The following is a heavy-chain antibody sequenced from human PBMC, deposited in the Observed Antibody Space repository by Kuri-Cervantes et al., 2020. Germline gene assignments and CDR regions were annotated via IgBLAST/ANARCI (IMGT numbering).Heavy chain of an antibody. CDR2: IFDSEIT. Sequence: SETLSLTCTVSGASITTSCWSWIRQPPGKGLEWIGYIFDSEITNYNPSLKSRVTISVDTSKNQFSLKLSSVTAADTAVYYCARRGGSTVTPSGFDPWGQGTLVTVSS. CDR1: GASITTSC. CDR3: ARRGGSTVTPSGFDP. J-gene: IGHJ5*02. V-gene: IGHV4-59*08. D-gene: IGHD4-17*01.